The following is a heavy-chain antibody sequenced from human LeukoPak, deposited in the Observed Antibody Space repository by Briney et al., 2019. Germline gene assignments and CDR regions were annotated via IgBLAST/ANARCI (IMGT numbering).Heavy chain of an antibody. CDR2: IRYDGSNK. CDR3: AKGGRGYSGYDLDY. J-gene: IGHJ4*02. V-gene: IGHV3-30*02. Sequence: GGSLRLSCAASGFTFSSYGMHWVRQAPGKGLEWVAFIRYDGSNKYYADSVKGRFTISRDNSKNTLYLQMNSLRAEGTAVYYCAKGGRGYSGYDLDYWGQGTLVTVSS. D-gene: IGHD5-12*01. CDR1: GFTFSSYG.